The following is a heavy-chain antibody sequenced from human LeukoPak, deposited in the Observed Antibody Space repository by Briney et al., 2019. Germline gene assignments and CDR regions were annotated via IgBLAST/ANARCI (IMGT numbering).Heavy chain of an antibody. Sequence: ASVKVSCKASGYTFTSYYMHWVRQAPGQGLEWMGIINPSGGSTSYAQKFQGRVTMTRDTSTSTVYMELSSLRSEDTAVYYCARDRAAAGTSLGGYFQHWGQGTLVTVSS. D-gene: IGHD6-13*01. CDR2: INPSGGST. J-gene: IGHJ1*01. V-gene: IGHV1-46*01. CDR3: ARDRAAAGTSLGGYFQH. CDR1: GYTFTSYY.